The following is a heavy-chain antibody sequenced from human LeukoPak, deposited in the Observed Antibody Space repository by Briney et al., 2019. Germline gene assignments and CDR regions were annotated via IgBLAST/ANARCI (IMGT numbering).Heavy chain of an antibody. CDR2: IYSGGST. D-gene: IGHD5-18*01. V-gene: IGHV3-66*01. Sequence: GGSLRLSCAASGFTVSSNYMSWVRQAPGKGLEWVSVIYSGGSTYYADSVKGRFTISRDNSKNTLYLQMNSLRAEDTAVYYCARDGYSFGHDFDYWGQGTLVTVSS. J-gene: IGHJ4*02. CDR1: GFTVSSNY. CDR3: ARDGYSFGHDFDY.